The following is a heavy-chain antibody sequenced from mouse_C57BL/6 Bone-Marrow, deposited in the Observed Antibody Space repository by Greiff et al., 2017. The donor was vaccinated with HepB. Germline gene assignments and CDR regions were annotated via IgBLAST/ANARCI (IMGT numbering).Heavy chain of an antibody. CDR3: TRGRGVVADY. D-gene: IGHD1-1*01. CDR2: ISSGGDYI. Sequence: EVKLEESGEGLVKPGGSLKLSCAASGFTFSSYAMSWVRQTPEKRLEWVAYISSGGDYIYYADTVKGRFTISRDNARNTLYLQMSSLKSEDTAMYYCTRGRGVVADYWGQGTTLTVSS. CDR1: GFTFSSYA. V-gene: IGHV5S21*01. J-gene: IGHJ2*01.